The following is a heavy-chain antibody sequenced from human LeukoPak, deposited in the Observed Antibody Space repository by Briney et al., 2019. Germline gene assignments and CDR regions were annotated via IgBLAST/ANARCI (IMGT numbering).Heavy chain of an antibody. CDR3: AREFTMVRGVRIYYGMDV. J-gene: IGHJ6*02. CDR2: ISSSGSTI. CDR1: GFTFSDYY. Sequence: GGSLRLSCAASGFTFSDYYMSWIRQAPGKGLEWISYISSSGSTIYYADSVKGRFTISRDNAKNSLYLQMNSLRAEDTAVYYCAREFTMVRGVRIYYGMDVWGQGTTVTVSS. V-gene: IGHV3-11*01. D-gene: IGHD3-10*01.